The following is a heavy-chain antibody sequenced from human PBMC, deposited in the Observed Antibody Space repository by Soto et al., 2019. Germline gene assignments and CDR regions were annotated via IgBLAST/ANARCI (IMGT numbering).Heavy chain of an antibody. CDR2: ISWDGGST. CDR1: GFTFDDYT. D-gene: IGHD6-19*01. V-gene: IGHV3-43*01. Sequence: GGSLRLSCAASGFTFDDYTMHWVRQAPGKGLEWVSLISWDGGSTYYADSVKGRFTISRDNSKNSLYLQMNSLRTEDTALYYCAKDFSSGWPLEYWGQGTLVTVSS. CDR3: AKDFSSGWPLEY. J-gene: IGHJ4*02.